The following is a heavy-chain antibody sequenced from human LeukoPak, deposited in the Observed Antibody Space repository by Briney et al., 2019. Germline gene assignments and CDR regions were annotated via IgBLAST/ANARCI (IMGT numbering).Heavy chain of an antibody. Sequence: PSETLSLTCTVSGGSISSYYWSLIRQPAGKGLEWIGRIYTSGSTNYNPSLKSRVTMSVDTSKNQFSLKLSSVTAADTAVYYCARDLGATTVTKSGNAFDIWGQGTMVTVSS. CDR2: IYTSGST. J-gene: IGHJ3*02. CDR3: ARDLGATTVTKSGNAFDI. CDR1: GGSISSYY. V-gene: IGHV4-4*07. D-gene: IGHD4-17*01.